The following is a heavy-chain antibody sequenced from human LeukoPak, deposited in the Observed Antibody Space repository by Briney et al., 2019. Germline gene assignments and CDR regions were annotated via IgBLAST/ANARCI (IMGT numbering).Heavy chain of an antibody. CDR1: GFTFSSFV. D-gene: IGHD5-24*01. J-gene: IGHJ4*02. Sequence: GGSLRLSCAASGFTFSSFVMSWVRQAPGKGLEWVSVIGGSGTSTYYADSVKGRFTISRDNSKNTLHLQMNSLRVEDTAVYYCAKLEMATIFWSQGTLVTVSS. CDR2: IGGSGTST. CDR3: AKLEMATIF. V-gene: IGHV3-23*01.